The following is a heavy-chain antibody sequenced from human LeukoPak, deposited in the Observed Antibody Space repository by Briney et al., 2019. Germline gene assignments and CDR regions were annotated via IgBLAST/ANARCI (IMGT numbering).Heavy chain of an antibody. CDR3: AREPYDILTGPLAFDI. CDR2: ISGSGGST. J-gene: IGHJ3*02. V-gene: IGHV3-23*01. Sequence: GGSLRLSCAASGFTFSSYGMSWVRQAPGKGLEWVSAISGSGGSTYYADSVKGRFTISRDNSKNTLYLQMNSLRAEDTAVYYCAREPYDILTGPLAFDIWGQGTMVTVSS. CDR1: GFTFSSYG. D-gene: IGHD3-9*01.